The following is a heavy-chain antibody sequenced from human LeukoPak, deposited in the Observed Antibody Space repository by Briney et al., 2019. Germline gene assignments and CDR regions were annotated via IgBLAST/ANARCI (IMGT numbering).Heavy chain of an antibody. J-gene: IGHJ4*02. V-gene: IGHV4-39*07. CDR1: GGSISSSSYY. CDR3: ARGQQLVPFDY. D-gene: IGHD6-13*01. Sequence: SETLSLTCTVSGGSISSSSYYWGWIRQPPGKGLEWIGSIYYSGSTNYNPSLKSRVTISVDTSKNQFSLKLSSVTAADTAVYYCARGQQLVPFDYWGQGTLVTVSS. CDR2: IYYSGST.